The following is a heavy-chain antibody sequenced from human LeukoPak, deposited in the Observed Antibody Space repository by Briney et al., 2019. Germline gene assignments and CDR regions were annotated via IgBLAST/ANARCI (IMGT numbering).Heavy chain of an antibody. CDR3: ASSFYGGRDY. Sequence: PSETLSLTCAVYGGSFSGYYWSWIRQPPGKGLEWIGEINHSGSTNYNPSLKSRVTISVDTPKNQFSLKLSSVTAADTAVYYCASSFYGGRDYWGQGTLVTVSS. CDR1: GGSFSGYY. CDR2: INHSGST. D-gene: IGHD4-23*01. J-gene: IGHJ4*02. V-gene: IGHV4-34*01.